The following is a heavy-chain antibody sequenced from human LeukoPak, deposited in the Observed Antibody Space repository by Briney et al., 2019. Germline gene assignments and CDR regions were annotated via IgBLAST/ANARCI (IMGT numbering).Heavy chain of an antibody. CDR2: IRNKANGGTA. CDR3: SRAYSTGWLGINDY. Sequence: PGGSLRLSCTASGFTFSDYAMTWVRQAPGKGLEWVGFIRNKANGGTADYAASVKGRFTISRDDSKTIAYLHMNSLKTEDTAVYFCSRAYSTGWLGINDYWGQGTLVTVSS. J-gene: IGHJ4*02. V-gene: IGHV3-49*04. D-gene: IGHD6-19*01. CDR1: GFTFSDYA.